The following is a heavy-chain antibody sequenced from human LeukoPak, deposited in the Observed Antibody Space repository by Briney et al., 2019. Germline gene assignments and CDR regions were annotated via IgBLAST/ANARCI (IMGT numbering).Heavy chain of an antibody. CDR1: GFTLSSYA. CDR2: ISYDGSNK. V-gene: IGHV3-30-3*01. Sequence: GGSLRLSCAASGFTLSSYAMHWVRQAPGKGLEWVAVISYDGSNKYYADSVKGRFTISRDNSKNTLYLQMNSLRAEDTAVYYCARAPLWFGELFSFDYWGQGTLVTVSS. D-gene: IGHD3-10*01. CDR3: ARAPLWFGELFSFDY. J-gene: IGHJ4*02.